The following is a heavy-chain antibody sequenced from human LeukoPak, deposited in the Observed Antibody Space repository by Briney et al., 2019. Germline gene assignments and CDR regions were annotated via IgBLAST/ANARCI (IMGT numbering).Heavy chain of an antibody. Sequence: KTSQTLSLTCTVSGGSTSSGDYYWSWIRQPPGKGLEWIGYIYYSGSTYYNPSLKSRVTISVDTSKNQFSLKLSSVTAADTALYYGARGALGINYMDVWGKGTTVTVSS. J-gene: IGHJ6*03. CDR2: IYYSGST. CDR3: ARGALGINYMDV. V-gene: IGHV4-30-4*08. D-gene: IGHD1-26*01. CDR1: GGSTSSGDYY.